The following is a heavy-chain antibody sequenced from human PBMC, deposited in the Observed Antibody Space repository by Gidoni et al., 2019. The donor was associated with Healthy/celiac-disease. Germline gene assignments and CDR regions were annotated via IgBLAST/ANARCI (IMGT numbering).Heavy chain of an antibody. V-gene: IGHV3-23*01. Sequence: EVQLLESGGGLLQPGGSLRLSCAASGFTFSSYAMSWVRQPPGKGLEWVSAISGSGGSTYYADSVKGRFTISRDNSKNTLYLQMNSLRAEDTAVYYCAKDRGGSYVRYFDLWGRGTLVTVSS. CDR3: AKDRGGSYVRYFDL. J-gene: IGHJ2*01. D-gene: IGHD1-26*01. CDR2: ISGSGGST. CDR1: GFTFSSYA.